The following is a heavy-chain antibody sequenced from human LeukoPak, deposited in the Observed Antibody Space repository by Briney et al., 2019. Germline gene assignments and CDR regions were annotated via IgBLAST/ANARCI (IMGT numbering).Heavy chain of an antibody. V-gene: IGHV3-30*18. CDR1: GFTFSSYG. CDR2: ISYDGSNK. Sequence: GGSLRLSCAASGFTFSSYGMHWVPQAPGKGLEWVAVISYDGSNKYYADSVKGRFTTSRDNSKNTLYLQMNSLRAEDTAVYYCAKDFSGYYDYWGQGTLVTVSS. CDR3: AKDFSGYYDY. D-gene: IGHD3-22*01. J-gene: IGHJ4*02.